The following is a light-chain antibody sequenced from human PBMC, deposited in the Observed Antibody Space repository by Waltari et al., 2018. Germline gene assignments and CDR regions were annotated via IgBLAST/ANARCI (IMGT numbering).Light chain of an antibody. CDR1: SSDVGGYNY. V-gene: IGLV2-23*02. J-gene: IGLJ2*01. CDR3: CSYAGSVV. Sequence: SCTGTSSDVGGYNYVSWYQQHPGKAPKLMIYDVSKRPSGVSNRFSGSKSGNTASLTISGLQAEDEADYYCCSYAGSVVFGGGTKLTVL. CDR2: DVS.